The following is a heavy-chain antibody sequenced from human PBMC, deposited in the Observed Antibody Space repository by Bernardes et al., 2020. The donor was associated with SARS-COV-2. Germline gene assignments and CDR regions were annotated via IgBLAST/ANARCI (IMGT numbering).Heavy chain of an antibody. Sequence: VGSLILSCAASGSTFSTLDMHWVRQAPGKGLEWVSYISSRASTIHYADSVKGRFTISRDNAKNSLYLQMNSLRADDTAVYYCARGGLTFGGVTVRWGQGTLVTVSS. CDR2: ISSRASTI. CDR3: ARGGLTFGGVTVR. CDR1: GSTFSTLD. J-gene: IGHJ4*02. V-gene: IGHV3-48*01. D-gene: IGHD3-16*02.